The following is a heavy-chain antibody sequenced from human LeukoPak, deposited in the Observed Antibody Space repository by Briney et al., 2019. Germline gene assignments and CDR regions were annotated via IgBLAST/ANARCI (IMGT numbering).Heavy chain of an antibody. CDR1: GLTFSSYW. CDR3: ARDGGEQQLVLFDY. CDR2: IKQDGSEK. V-gene: IGHV3-7*01. J-gene: IGHJ4*02. D-gene: IGHD6-13*01. Sequence: GGSLRLSCAASGLTFSSYWMSWVRQAPGKGLEWVANIKQDGSEKYYVDSVKGRFTISRDNAKNSLYLQMNSLRAEDTAVYYCARDGGEQQLVLFDYWGQGTLVTVSS.